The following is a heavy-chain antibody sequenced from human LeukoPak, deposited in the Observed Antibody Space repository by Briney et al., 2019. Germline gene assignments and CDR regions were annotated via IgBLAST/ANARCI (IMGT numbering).Heavy chain of an antibody. Sequence: SLRLSCAASGFTFDDYAMHGVRQAPGKGLEGVSGISWNVGSIGYADSVKGRFTISRDNAKNYLYLQMNSHRAEATALYYCAKAIRESGTIFDYWGQGTLVTVSS. J-gene: IGHJ4*02. D-gene: IGHD1-26*01. CDR1: GFTFDDYA. V-gene: IGHV3-9*01. CDR2: ISWNVGSI. CDR3: AKAIRESGTIFDY.